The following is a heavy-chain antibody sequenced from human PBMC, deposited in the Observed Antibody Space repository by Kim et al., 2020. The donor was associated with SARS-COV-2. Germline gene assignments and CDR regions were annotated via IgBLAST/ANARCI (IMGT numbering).Heavy chain of an antibody. V-gene: IGHV3-7*03. CDR3: ATSKYYYDSRPGWIGP. J-gene: IGHJ5*02. CDR2: IKQDGSER. D-gene: IGHD3-22*01. CDR1: GFTFSRYW. Sequence: GGSLRLSCAASGFTFSRYWMSWVRQAPGKGLEWVANIKQDGSERYYVDSVKGRFTISRDNAKNSVYLQMNSLRADDTAMYYCATSKYYYDSRPGWIGPWGQGTLVTVSS.